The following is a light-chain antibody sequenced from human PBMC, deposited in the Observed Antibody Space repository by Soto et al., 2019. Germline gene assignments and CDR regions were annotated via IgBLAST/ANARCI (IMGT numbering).Light chain of an antibody. CDR3: QAYDYSLTASV. CDR2: GNR. Sequence: QSVLTQPPSVSGAPGQRVTISCTGNSSNLGAGYDVHWYRQLPGAAPKLVIFGNRNRPSGVPERFSGSKSGTSAPLAITGLQGEDEADYYCQAYDYSLTASVFGGGTKVTVL. CDR1: SSNLGAGYD. J-gene: IGLJ3*02. V-gene: IGLV1-40*01.